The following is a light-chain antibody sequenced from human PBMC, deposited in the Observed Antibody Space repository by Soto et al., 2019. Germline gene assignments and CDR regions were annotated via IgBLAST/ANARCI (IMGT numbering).Light chain of an antibody. Sequence: EIVMTQSPATLSMSPWERATLSCRASQSVSSNLAWYQQKPGQAPRLLIYGASTRATGIPARFSGSESGTDFTLSISRLEPDDFVVYYCQQYGSSPFTFGQGTRLEIK. J-gene: IGKJ5*01. V-gene: IGKV3-20*01. CDR2: GAS. CDR1: QSVSSN. CDR3: QQYGSSPFT.